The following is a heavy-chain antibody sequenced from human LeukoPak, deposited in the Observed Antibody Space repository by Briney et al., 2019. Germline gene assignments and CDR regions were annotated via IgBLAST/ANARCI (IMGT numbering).Heavy chain of an antibody. J-gene: IGHJ4*02. CDR1: GFTFSGYA. CDR2: ISGNGGNT. V-gene: IGHV3-23*01. CDR3: AKDQRGWEPDY. Sequence: GGSLRLSCEASGFTFSGYAMSWVRQAPGEGLEWVSGISGNGGNTYYADPVKGRFTISRDNSKSTLYLLMNSLRAEDTAVYYCAKDQRGWEPDYWGRGTLVTVSS. D-gene: IGHD4-23*01.